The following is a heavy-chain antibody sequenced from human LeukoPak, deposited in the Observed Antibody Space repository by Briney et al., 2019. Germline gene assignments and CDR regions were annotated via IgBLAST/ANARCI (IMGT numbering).Heavy chain of an antibody. CDR3: AGGTMVRGVRSNWFDP. D-gene: IGHD3-10*01. CDR2: IYYSGST. Sequence: SETLSLTCTVSGGSISSYYWSWIRQPPGRGLEWVGYIYYSGSTNYNPSLKSRVTISVDTSKNQFSLKLSSVTAADTAVYYCAGGTMVRGVRSNWFDPWGQGTLVTVSS. J-gene: IGHJ5*02. V-gene: IGHV4-59*03. CDR1: GGSISSYY.